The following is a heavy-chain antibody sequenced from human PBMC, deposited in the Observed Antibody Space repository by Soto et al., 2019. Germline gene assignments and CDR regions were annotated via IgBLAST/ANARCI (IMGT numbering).Heavy chain of an antibody. J-gene: IGHJ6*02. V-gene: IGHV1-69*02. CDR3: ARAYDILSGSGGYYGMDV. CDR1: GGTFSSYT. Sequence: QVQLVQSGAEVKKPGSSVKVSCKASGGTFSSYTISWVRQAPGQGLEWMGRIIPILGIANYAQKFQGRVRITADKSTSTAYMELSSLRSEDTAVYYCARAYDILSGSGGYYGMDVWGQGTTVTVSS. CDR2: IIPILGIA. D-gene: IGHD3-9*01.